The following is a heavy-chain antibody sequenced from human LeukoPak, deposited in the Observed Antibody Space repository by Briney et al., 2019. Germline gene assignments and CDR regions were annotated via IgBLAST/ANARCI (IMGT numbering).Heavy chain of an antibody. CDR1: GGTFSSYA. CDR3: ARGVVVPAAIRFNYYYMDV. D-gene: IGHD2-2*01. J-gene: IGHJ6*03. V-gene: IGHV1-69*13. CDR2: IIPIFGTE. Sequence: SVKVSCKASGGTFSSYAISWVRQAPGQGLEWMGGIIPIFGTENYVQKFQGRVTITADESTSTAYMELSSLRSEDTAVYYCARGVVVPAAIRFNYYYMDVWGKGTTVTVSS.